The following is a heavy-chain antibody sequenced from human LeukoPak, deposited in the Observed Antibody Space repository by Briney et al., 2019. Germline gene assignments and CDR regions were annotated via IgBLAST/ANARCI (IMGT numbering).Heavy chain of an antibody. D-gene: IGHD2-15*01. CDR1: GFTFSNYA. CDR3: AKDFAKYCSGGCDFQD. CDR2: ISYDGPNK. J-gene: IGHJ1*01. V-gene: IGHV3-30*18. Sequence: GRSLRLSCAASGFTFSNYAMHWVRQAPGKGLEWVAVISYDGPNKYYADSVKGRFTISRDNSKNTLFLQMNSLRAEDTAVYYCAKDFAKYCSGGCDFQDWGQGTLVTVSS.